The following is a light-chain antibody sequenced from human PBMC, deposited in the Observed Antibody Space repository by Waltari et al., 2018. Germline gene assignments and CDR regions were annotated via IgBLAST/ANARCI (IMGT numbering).Light chain of an antibody. CDR2: GNT. J-gene: IGLJ2*01. CDR1: SSNIGTGYD. Sequence: QSVLTQPPSVSGAPGQWVTISCTGSSSNIGTGYDVHWYQHLPGTAPKLLIYGNTIRPSGFPYRFSGSKSGTSGSLAITGLQAEDEADYFCQSYDSTLNVVVFGGGTKLTVL. CDR3: QSYDSTLNVVV. V-gene: IGLV1-40*01.